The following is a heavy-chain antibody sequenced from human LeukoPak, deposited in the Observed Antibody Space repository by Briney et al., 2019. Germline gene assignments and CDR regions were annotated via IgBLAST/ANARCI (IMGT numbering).Heavy chain of an antibody. V-gene: IGHV4-39*01. D-gene: IGHD6-19*01. CDR1: GGSISSSSYY. J-gene: IGHJ4*02. Sequence: SETLSLTCTVSGGSISSSSYYWGWIRQPPGKGLEWIGSIYYSGSTYYNPSLKSRVTISVDTSKNQFSLKLSSVTAADTAVYYCARSLKISSGWFHNFDYWGQGTLVTVSS. CDR3: ARSLKISSGWFHNFDY. CDR2: IYYSGST.